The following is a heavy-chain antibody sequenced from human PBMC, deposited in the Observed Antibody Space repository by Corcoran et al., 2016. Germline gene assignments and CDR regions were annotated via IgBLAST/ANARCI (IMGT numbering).Heavy chain of an antibody. CDR3: ARFVVVPAASYYYYYGMDV. J-gene: IGHJ6*02. CDR2: TYYRSKWYN. Sequence: QVQLQQSGPGLVKPSQTLSLTCAISGDSVSSNSAAWNWIRQSPSRGLEWLGRTYYRSKWYNDYAVSVKSRITINPDTSKNQFSLQLNSVTPEDTSGYYCARFVVVPAASYYYYYGMDVWGQGTTVTVSS. V-gene: IGHV6-1*01. D-gene: IGHD2-2*01. CDR1: GDSVSSNSAA.